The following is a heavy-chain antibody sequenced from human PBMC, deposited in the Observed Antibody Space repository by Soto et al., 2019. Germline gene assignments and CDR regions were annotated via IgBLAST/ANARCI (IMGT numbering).Heavy chain of an antibody. CDR2: ISGYNGKT. V-gene: IGHV1-18*01. Sequence: ASVKVSCKASGYTFTNYGISWVRQAPGQGLEWMGWISGYNGKTNYAQKLQARVTMTTDTSTSTAYMELRSLRSDDTAVYYCAREAAHAWVFDYWGQGTLVTVSS. CDR3: AREAAHAWVFDY. J-gene: IGHJ4*02. CDR1: GYTFTNYG. D-gene: IGHD3-16*01.